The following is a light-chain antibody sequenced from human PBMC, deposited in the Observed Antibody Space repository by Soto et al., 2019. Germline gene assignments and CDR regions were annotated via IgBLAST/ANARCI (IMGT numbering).Light chain of an antibody. CDR1: SSNIGAGYD. CDR2: GNS. J-gene: IGLJ3*02. V-gene: IGLV1-40*01. CDR3: QSYDSSLSRGV. Sequence: QSVLTQPPSVSGAPGQRVTISCTGSSSNIGAGYDVHWYQQLPGTAPKLLIYGNSNRPSGVPDRFSGSKSGTSASLAITGLQAEDEAGYYCQSYDSSLSRGVFGGGTKLTVL.